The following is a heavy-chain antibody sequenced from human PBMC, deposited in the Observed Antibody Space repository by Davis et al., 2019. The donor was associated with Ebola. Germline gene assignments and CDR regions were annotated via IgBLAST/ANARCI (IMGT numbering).Heavy chain of an antibody. Sequence: KVSCKGSGYNFISYWIIWVRQLPGKGLEWMGRIDPGDSSTNYSPSFQGHVTISADKSISTAYLQWSSLKASDTAMYYCARGDYEIFGVVITSRWFDPWGQGTLVTVSS. CDR1: GYNFISYW. CDR3: ARGDYEIFGVVITSRWFDP. D-gene: IGHD3-3*01. J-gene: IGHJ5*02. CDR2: IDPGDSST. V-gene: IGHV5-10-1*01.